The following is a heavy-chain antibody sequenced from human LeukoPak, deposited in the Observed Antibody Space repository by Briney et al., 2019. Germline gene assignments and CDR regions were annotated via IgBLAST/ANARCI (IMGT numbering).Heavy chain of an antibody. V-gene: IGHV3-23*01. D-gene: IGHD3-16*01. Sequence: PGGSLRLSCAASGFTFSSYAMSWVRQAPGKGLEWVSTISGSSGSTYYADSVKSRFIISRDNSKNTLYLEMNSLRAEDTAVYYCAKDYGGGIGIAFDYWGQGTLVTVSS. CDR1: GFTFSSYA. CDR2: ISGSSGST. J-gene: IGHJ4*02. CDR3: AKDYGGGIGIAFDY.